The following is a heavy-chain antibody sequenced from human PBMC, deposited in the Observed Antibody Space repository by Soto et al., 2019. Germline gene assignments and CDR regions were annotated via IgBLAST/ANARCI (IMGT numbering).Heavy chain of an antibody. CDR3: AKSGIFCSSSSGYCFDY. D-gene: IGHD6-13*01. CDR2: ISWNSGSI. J-gene: IGHJ4*02. Sequence: EVQLVESGGGLVQPGRSLRLSCAASGFTFDDYAMHWVRQAPGKGPEWVSGISWNSGSIGYADSVKGRFTISRDNAKNSLYLQMNSLRAEDTALYYCAKSGIFCSSSSGYCFDYWGQGTLVTVSS. V-gene: IGHV3-9*01. CDR1: GFTFDDYA.